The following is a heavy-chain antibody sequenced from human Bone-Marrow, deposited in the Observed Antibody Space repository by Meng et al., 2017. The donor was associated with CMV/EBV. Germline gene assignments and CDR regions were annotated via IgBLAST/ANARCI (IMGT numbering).Heavy chain of an antibody. Sequence: GESLKISCAASGFTFSAYTMNWVRQAPGKGLEWISSISSGSNYVNYTDSLKGRFTISRDNAKNSLYLQMHSLRVEDTAVYYCATRITLSYWGQGTTVTVSS. CDR1: GFTFSAYT. CDR3: ATRITLSY. V-gene: IGHV3-21*01. J-gene: IGHJ6*02. D-gene: IGHD3-22*01. CDR2: ISSGSNYV.